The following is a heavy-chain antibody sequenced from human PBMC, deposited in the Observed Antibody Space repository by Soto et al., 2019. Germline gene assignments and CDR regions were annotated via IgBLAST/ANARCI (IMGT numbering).Heavy chain of an antibody. Sequence: PGGSLRLSCAASGFTFSSYGMHWVRQAPGKGLEWVAVISYDGSNKYYADSVKGRFTISRDNSKNTLYLQMNSLRAEDTAVYYCAKVAVFRGYHEYCFDYWGQGTLVTVSS. CDR1: GFTFSSYG. CDR2: ISYDGSNK. V-gene: IGHV3-30*18. J-gene: IGHJ4*02. CDR3: AKVAVFRGYHEYCFDY. D-gene: IGHD3-22*01.